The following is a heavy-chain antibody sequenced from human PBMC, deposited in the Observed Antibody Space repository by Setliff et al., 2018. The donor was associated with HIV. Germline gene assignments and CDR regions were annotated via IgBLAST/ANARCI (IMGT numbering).Heavy chain of an antibody. Sequence: PSETLSLTCAVYGGSFSDTYWTWIRQPPGKGLEWVGDINHGGTTNYNPSLKGRVAISIDGSEKQFSLRLTSATAADTAVYYCARQHGDYAFGSWGQGTLVTVSS. CDR1: GGSFSDTY. V-gene: IGHV4-34*01. CDR3: ARQHGDYAFGS. CDR2: INHGGTT. J-gene: IGHJ5*01. D-gene: IGHD4-17*01.